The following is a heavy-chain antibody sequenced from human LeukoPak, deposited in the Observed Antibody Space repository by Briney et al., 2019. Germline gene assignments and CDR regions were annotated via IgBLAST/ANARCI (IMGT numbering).Heavy chain of an antibody. CDR1: GFTFSDSA. CDR3: TRHLIGATPFDY. Sequence: GGSLRLSCAASGFTFSDSAFHWVRQASGKGLEWVGRIRSKPNNYATAYTASVKGRFTISRDDSKNAAYLQMNSLNTEDTAMYYCTRHLIGATPFDYWGQGTLVSVSS. J-gene: IGHJ4*02. D-gene: IGHD4/OR15-4a*01. V-gene: IGHV3-73*01. CDR2: IRSKPNNYAT.